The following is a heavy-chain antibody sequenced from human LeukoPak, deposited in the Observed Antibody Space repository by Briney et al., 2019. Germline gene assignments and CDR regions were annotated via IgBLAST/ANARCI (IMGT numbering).Heavy chain of an antibody. D-gene: IGHD2-2*01. CDR2: IRYDGSNK. CDR1: GFTFSSYG. V-gene: IGHV3-30*02. Sequence: GGSLRLSCAASGFTFSSYGMHWVRQAPGKGLEWGAFIRYDGSNKYYADSVKGRFTISRDNSKNTLYLQMNSLRAEDTAVYYCAKPGGYCSSTSCLYYFDYWGQGTLVTVSS. CDR3: AKPGGYCSSTSCLYYFDY. J-gene: IGHJ4*02.